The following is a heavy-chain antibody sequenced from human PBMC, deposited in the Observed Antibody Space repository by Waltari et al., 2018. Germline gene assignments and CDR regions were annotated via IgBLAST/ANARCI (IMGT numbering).Heavy chain of an antibody. J-gene: IGHJ3*02. CDR1: GYSINSGYY. CDR2: IFQSGTT. Sequence: QVQLQESGPGLVKPSETLSLTCDVSGYSINSGYYWGWIRQPPGTGPEWICSIFQSGTTYYNPSLKSRVTLSVDTSKNQLFVKLTSVTAADTAVYYCARTSYSDEIDAFDIWGQGTKVTVSS. V-gene: IGHV4-38-2*01. CDR3: ARTSYSDEIDAFDI. D-gene: IGHD4-17*01.